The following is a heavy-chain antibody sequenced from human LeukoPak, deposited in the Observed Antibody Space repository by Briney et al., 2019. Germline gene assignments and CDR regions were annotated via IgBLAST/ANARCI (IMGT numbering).Heavy chain of an antibody. D-gene: IGHD2-2*01. J-gene: IGHJ3*02. Sequence: KPSETLSLTCTVSGGSISSYYWSWIRQPPGKGLEWIGYIYYSGSTNYNPSLKSRVTISVDTSKNQFSLKLSSVTAADTAVYYCARDQRYCSSTSCPRGAFDIWGQGTMVTVSS. CDR1: GGSISSYY. CDR3: ARDQRYCSSTSCPRGAFDI. V-gene: IGHV4-59*12. CDR2: IYYSGST.